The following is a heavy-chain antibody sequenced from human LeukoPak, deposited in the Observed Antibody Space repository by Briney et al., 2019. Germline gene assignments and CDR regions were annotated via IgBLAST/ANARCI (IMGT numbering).Heavy chain of an antibody. V-gene: IGHV3-30*02. Sequence: GGSLRLSCAASGFTFSSYGMHWVRQAPGKGLEWVAFIRYDGSNKYYADSVKGRFTISRDNSKNTLYLQMNSLRAEDTAVYYCARDREGYCSGGSCYTEGYYFDYWGQGTLVTVSS. CDR1: GFTFSSYG. CDR3: ARDREGYCSGGSCYTEGYYFDY. D-gene: IGHD2-15*01. CDR2: IRYDGSNK. J-gene: IGHJ4*02.